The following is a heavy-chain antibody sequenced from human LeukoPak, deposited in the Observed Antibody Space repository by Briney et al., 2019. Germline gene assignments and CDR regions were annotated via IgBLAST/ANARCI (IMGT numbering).Heavy chain of an antibody. Sequence: GGSLRLSCAASGFTVSSNYMSWVRQAPGKGLEWVSVIYSGGSTYYADSVKGRFTISRDNAKNSLYLQMNSLRAEDTAVYYCARENPVTIKFDYWGQGTLVTVSS. CDR1: GFTVSSNY. CDR3: ARENPVTIKFDY. V-gene: IGHV3-53*01. CDR2: IYSGGST. D-gene: IGHD4-17*01. J-gene: IGHJ4*02.